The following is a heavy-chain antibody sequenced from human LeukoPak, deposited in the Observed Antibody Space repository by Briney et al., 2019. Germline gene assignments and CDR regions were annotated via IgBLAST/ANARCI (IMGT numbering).Heavy chain of an antibody. J-gene: IGHJ4*02. CDR3: ATIAVAGLYFDY. CDR2: IYYSGST. CDR1: GGSISSYY. D-gene: IGHD6-19*01. V-gene: IGHV4-59*08. Sequence: SETLSLTCTVSGGSISSYYWSWIRQPPGKGLEWIGYIYYSGSTNYNPSLKSRVTISVDTSKNQFSLKLSSVTAADTAVYYCATIAVAGLYFDYWGQGTPVTVSS.